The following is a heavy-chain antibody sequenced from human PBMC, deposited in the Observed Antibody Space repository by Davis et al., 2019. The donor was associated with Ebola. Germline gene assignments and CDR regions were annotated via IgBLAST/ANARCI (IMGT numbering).Heavy chain of an antibody. CDR1: GFTFSSYG. CDR2: IRYDGSNK. Sequence: PGGSLRLSCAASGFTFSSYGMHWVRQAPGKGLEWVSFIRYDGSNKYYADSVKGRFTISRDNSKNTLYLQMNSLRAEDTAVYYCAKDASRYGGANEWGQGTLVTVSS. CDR3: AKDASRYGGANE. J-gene: IGHJ4*02. V-gene: IGHV3-30*02. D-gene: IGHD4-23*01.